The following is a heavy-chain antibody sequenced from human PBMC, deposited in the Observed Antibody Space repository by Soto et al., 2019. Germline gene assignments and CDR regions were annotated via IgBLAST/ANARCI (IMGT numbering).Heavy chain of an antibody. CDR2: ISAYNGNT. J-gene: IGHJ4*02. CDR1: GYTFTSHG. Sequence: AALQVSCNSSGYTFTSHGISWVRHAPRQGLEWMGWISAYNGNTNYAQKLQGRVTMTTDTSTSTAYMELRSLRSDDTAVYYCARDLGQVFGVVSIDYWGQGTLVKSPQ. D-gene: IGHD3-3*01. V-gene: IGHV1-18*04. CDR3: ARDLGQVFGVVSIDY.